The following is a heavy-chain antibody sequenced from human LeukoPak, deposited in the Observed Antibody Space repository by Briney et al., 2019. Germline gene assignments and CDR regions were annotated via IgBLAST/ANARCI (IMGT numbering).Heavy chain of an antibody. D-gene: IGHD6-13*01. CDR3: ARDSSRSWYRGTWFDP. CDR2: ISYDGSNK. J-gene: IGHJ5*02. CDR1: GFTFSSYW. V-gene: IGHV3-30*03. Sequence: GGSLRLSCAASGFTFSSYWMSWVRQAPGKGLEWVAVISYDGSNKYYADSVKGRFTISRDNSKNTLYLQMNSLRAEDTAVYYCARDSSRSWYRGTWFDPWGQGTLVTVSS.